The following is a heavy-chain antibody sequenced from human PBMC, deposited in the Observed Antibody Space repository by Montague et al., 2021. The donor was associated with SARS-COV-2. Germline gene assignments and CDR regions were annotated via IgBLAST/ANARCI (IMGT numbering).Heavy chain of an antibody. D-gene: IGHD6-19*01. CDR3: ARSTSGWFIY. Sequence: SETLSLICSVSGGSISSTSFFWAWIRQPPGKGLEWVGSMYSSGTTYYNPSFKSRVTISGDTSRNQLSVRLSSVTAADTAVYYCARSTSGWFIYWGQGTLVTASS. J-gene: IGHJ4*02. CDR2: MYSSGTT. CDR1: GGSISSTSFF. V-gene: IGHV4-39*01.